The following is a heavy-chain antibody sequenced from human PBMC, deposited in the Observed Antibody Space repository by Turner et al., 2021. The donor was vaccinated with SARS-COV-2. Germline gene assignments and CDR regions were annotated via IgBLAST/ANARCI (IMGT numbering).Heavy chain of an antibody. CDR3: ATPSVSYDSSGYFHFDL. CDR2: IYYSGST. CDR1: GGSISSSSYS. V-gene: IGHV4-39*01. J-gene: IGHJ2*01. Sequence: QLQLQESGPGLVKPSETLSLTCTVSGGSISSSSYSWGWIRQPPGKGLEWIGSIYYSGSTYYTPSLKSRVSISVDTSKNQFSLRLSSVTAADTAVYYCATPSVSYDSSGYFHFDLWGRGTLVTVSS. D-gene: IGHD3-22*01.